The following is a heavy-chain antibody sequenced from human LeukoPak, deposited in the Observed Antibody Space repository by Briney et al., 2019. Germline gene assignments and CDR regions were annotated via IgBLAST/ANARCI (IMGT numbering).Heavy chain of an antibody. V-gene: IGHV3-74*01. CDR3: ARDRGYTQDY. Sequence: GGSLRLSCAASGFTFSTYWMHWVRQAPGKGLVWVSHIKSDGSSPSYADSVKGRFTISRDNAKNTLYLQMNSLRAEDTAVYYCARDRGYTQDYWGQGTLVTVSS. CDR1: GFTFSTYW. D-gene: IGHD5-12*01. J-gene: IGHJ4*02. CDR2: IKSDGSSP.